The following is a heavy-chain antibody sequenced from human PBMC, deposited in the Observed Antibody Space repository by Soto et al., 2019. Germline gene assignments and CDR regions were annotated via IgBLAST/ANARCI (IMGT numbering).Heavy chain of an antibody. CDR3: ARDEMVVATGSTTWHYYYGIDV. Sequence: QVQLVQSGAEVKKPGSSVKVSCKSSGGTFSTYAISWVRQAPGQGLEWMGGIIPIFGTANYAQKFQGRVTITADESTTTAYMQLISLPSEDTAVYYCARDEMVVATGSTTWHYYYGIDVWGQGTTVTLSS. J-gene: IGHJ6*02. V-gene: IGHV1-69*12. CDR1: GGTFSTYA. CDR2: IIPIFGTA. D-gene: IGHD2-15*01.